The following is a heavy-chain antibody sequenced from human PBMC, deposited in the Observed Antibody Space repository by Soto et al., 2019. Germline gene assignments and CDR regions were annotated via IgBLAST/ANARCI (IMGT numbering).Heavy chain of an antibody. V-gene: IGHV3-11*01. CDR1: GFIFSDFY. Sequence: GGSLRLSCVASGFIFSDFYMSWIRQAPGKLLEKLSYTGFSGNTICYADSVKARFTVSRDNAKNSLYLQMNSLRVEDTAVYYCARDYFPYYHNSTGYGEAFDPWGQGTVVTVSS. D-gene: IGHD3-22*01. CDR3: ARDYFPYYHNSTGYGEAFDP. J-gene: IGHJ5*02. CDR2: TGFSGNTI.